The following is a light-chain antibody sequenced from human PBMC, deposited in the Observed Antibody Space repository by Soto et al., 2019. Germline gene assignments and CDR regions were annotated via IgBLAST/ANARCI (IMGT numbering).Light chain of an antibody. V-gene: IGKV3-20*01. CDR3: QQYGSSPWT. Sequence: EIVLTQSPGTLSLSPGERATLSCRASQSVSSSYLAWYQQKPRQAPRLLIYGASSTATAITARFSGSRSWTDFTLTTSSLQPDDFAVYYCQQYGSSPWTFGRGTKVEIK. J-gene: IGKJ1*01. CDR2: GAS. CDR1: QSVSSSY.